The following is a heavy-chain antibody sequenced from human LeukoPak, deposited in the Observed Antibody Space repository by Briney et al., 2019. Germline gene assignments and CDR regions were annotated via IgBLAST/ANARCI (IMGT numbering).Heavy chain of an antibody. V-gene: IGHV3-30*04. J-gene: IGHJ4*02. CDR1: GFTFSSYA. CDR3: ARARYSSSWSLTSGY. D-gene: IGHD6-13*01. Sequence: GGSLRLSCAASGFTFSSYAMHWVCQAPGKGLEWVAVISYDGSNKYYADAVKGRFTISRDNSKNTLNLQMKSLRAEDTAVYYCARARYSSSWSLTSGYWGQGTLVTVSS. CDR2: ISYDGSNK.